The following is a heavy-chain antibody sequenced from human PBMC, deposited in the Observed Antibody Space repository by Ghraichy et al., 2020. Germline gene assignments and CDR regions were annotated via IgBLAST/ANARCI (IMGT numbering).Heavy chain of an antibody. CDR1: GGSISSGGYY. CDR2: IYYNGNT. D-gene: IGHD4-17*01. CDR3: ARVFHYGDYVVFDY. Sequence: SQTLSFTCTVSGGSISSGGYYWSWIRQHPGKGLEWIGYIYYNGNTYYNPSLKSRVTISVDTSKNQFSLKLSSVTAADTAVYYCARVFHYGDYVVFDYWGQGTLVTVSS. J-gene: IGHJ4*02. V-gene: IGHV4-31*03.